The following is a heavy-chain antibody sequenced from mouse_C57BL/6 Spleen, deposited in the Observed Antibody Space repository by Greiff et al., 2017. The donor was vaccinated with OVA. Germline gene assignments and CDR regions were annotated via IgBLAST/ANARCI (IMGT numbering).Heavy chain of an antibody. J-gene: IGHJ4*01. D-gene: IGHD1-1*01. V-gene: IGHV3-6*01. CDR3: ARERSSYAMDY. CDR1: GYSITSGYY. Sequence: VQLKQSGPGLVKPSQSLSLTCSVTGYSITSGYYWNWIRQFPGNKLEWMGYISYDGSNNYNPSLKNRISITRDTSKNQFFLKLNSVTTEDTATYYCARERSSYAMDYWGQGTSVTVSS. CDR2: ISYDGSN.